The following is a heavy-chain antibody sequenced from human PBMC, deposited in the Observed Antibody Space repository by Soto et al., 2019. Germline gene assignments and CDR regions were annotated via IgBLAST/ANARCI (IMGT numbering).Heavy chain of an antibody. V-gene: IGHV4-59*01. CDR3: ARGHYDIFIDY. CDR1: GGSISSYY. J-gene: IGHJ4*02. D-gene: IGHD3-9*01. CDR2: IYYSGST. Sequence: SETLSLTCTVSGGSISSYYWSWIRQPPGKGLEWIGYIYYSGSTNYNPSLKSRVTISVDTSKNQFSLKLSSVTAADTAVYYCARGHYDIFIDYWGQGTLVTVSS.